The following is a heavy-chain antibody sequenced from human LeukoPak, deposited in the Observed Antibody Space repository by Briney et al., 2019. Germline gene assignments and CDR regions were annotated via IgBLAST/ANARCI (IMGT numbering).Heavy chain of an antibody. V-gene: IGHV4-39*01. CDR2: MYSNGGGR. J-gene: IGHJ6*02. CDR1: GGSMITDTFY. CDR3: TRRTYSTHMDV. D-gene: IGHD1-7*01. Sequence: SETLSLTCTVSGGSMITDTFYWVWIRQPPGKGLEWIANMYSNGGGRQYNRSLTNRVSISVDTSKNQFFLNLNSVTAADTAIYYCTRRTYSTHMDVWGQGTTVTVSS.